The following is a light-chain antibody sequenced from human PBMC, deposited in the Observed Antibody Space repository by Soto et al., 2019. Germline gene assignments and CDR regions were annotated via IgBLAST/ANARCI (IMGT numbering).Light chain of an antibody. Sequence: FVLTQSPGTMSFSPDERATLSCIASQSLANRFIAWYQQKPGQAPRLLIYDTSSRASGSPDRFSGSGSGTDFTLTISRLENEDVAVFYCQQYGTSEIIFGQGTRLEIK. CDR3: QQYGTSEII. CDR2: DTS. J-gene: IGKJ5*01. V-gene: IGKV3-20*01. CDR1: QSLANRF.